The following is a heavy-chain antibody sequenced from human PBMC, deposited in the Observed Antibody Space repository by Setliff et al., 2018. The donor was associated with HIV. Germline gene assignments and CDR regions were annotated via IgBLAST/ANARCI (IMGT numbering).Heavy chain of an antibody. CDR2: ISAYNGNT. J-gene: IGHJ4*02. D-gene: IGHD1-1*01. CDR1: GYTFTSYG. V-gene: IGHV1-18*01. CDR3: ARGLRQLERSNYFDY. Sequence: ASVKVSCKASGYTFTSYGISWVRQAPGQGLEWMGWISAYNGNTNYAQKLQGRVTMTTDTSTSTAYMELRSLRSDDTAVYFCARGLRQLERSNYFDYWGQGTLVTVSS.